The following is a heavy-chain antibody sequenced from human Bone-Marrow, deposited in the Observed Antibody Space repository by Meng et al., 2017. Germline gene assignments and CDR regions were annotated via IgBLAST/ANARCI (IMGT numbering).Heavy chain of an antibody. V-gene: IGHV1-69*13. CDR1: GGIFSNYV. CDR2: INAVFGTT. D-gene: IGHD2-2*01. J-gene: IGHJ4*01. Sequence: SVKVSCKALGGIFSNYVIGWVRQAPGQGLEWMGGINAVFGTTNYAQKFQDRVTITSDESTSTVYMELTRLTYEDTAVYFCARKAGNCISTTCYALDYWGQGTLVTFAS. CDR3: ARKAGNCISTTCYALDY.